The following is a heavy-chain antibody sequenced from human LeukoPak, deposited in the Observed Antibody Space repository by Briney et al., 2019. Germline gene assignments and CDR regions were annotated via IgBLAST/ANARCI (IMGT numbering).Heavy chain of an antibody. CDR2: INHSGST. J-gene: IGHJ5*02. CDR3: ARGLLVPAVGWFDP. Sequence: SETLSLTCAVYGGSFSGYYWSWIRQPPGKGLEWIGEINHSGSTNYNPSLKSRVTISVDTSKNQFSLKLSSVTAADTAVYYCARGLLVPAVGWFDPWGQGTLVTVSS. CDR1: GGSFSGYY. V-gene: IGHV4-34*01. D-gene: IGHD2-2*01.